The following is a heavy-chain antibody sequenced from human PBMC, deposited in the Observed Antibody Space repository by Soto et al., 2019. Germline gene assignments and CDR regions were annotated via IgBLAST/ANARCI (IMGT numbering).Heavy chain of an antibody. CDR2: IGGYGHTT. CDR3: VKGGPTVIAFDH. D-gene: IGHD2-21*01. J-gene: IGHJ4*02. V-gene: IGHV3-23*01. CDR1: GFSFGSYA. Sequence: EVQLLESGGGLVQPGGSLRLSCAASGFSFGSYAMTWVRQAPGKGMEWVSSIGGYGHTTHYAEFVQGRFIISRDDSKKTMDVQMNSMRVEDTAVYYCVKGGPTVIAFDHWGQGNLGSVSS.